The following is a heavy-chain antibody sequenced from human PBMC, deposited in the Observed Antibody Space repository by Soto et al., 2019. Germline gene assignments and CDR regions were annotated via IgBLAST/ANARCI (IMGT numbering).Heavy chain of an antibody. V-gene: IGHV4-30-4*01. CDR2: IYYSGST. J-gene: IGHJ6*02. CDR3: AREPTYYYGSGAGYGMDV. CDR1: GGSISSGDYY. Sequence: PSETLSLTCTVSGGSISSGDYYWSWIRQPPGKGLEWIGYIYYSGSTYYNPSLKSRVTISVDTSKNQFSLKLSSVPPADTAVYYCAREPTYYYGSGAGYGMDVWGPGTTVTVSS. D-gene: IGHD3-10*01.